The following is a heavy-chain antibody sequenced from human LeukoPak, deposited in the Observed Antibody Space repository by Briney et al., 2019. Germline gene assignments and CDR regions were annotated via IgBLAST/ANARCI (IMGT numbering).Heavy chain of an antibody. J-gene: IGHJ6*03. CDR2: IYTSGST. CDR3: ARDYEEVESHDYGDYYYYYYMDV. V-gene: IGHV4-4*07. CDR1: GDSISSYY. D-gene: IGHD4-17*01. Sequence: SETLSLTCTVSGDSISSYYWSWIRQPAGKGLEWIGRIYTSGSTNYNPSLKSRVTMSVDTSKNQFSLKLSSVTAADTAVYYCARDYEEVESHDYGDYYYYYYMDVWGKGTTVTISS.